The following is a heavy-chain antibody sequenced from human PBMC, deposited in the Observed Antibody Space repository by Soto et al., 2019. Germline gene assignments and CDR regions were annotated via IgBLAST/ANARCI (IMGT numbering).Heavy chain of an antibody. CDR2: ISSTGSGT. CDR3: VRYRHEALATDAQRVDN. J-gene: IGHJ4*02. V-gene: IGHV3-48*03. D-gene: IGHD3-16*02. Sequence: PVGSLRLSCAASGFTFSYYEMNWLRQAPGKGLEWISYISSTGSGTLYADSVRGRFSMSRDNTKNSVSLQMSSLRAEDTAVYYYVRYRHEALATDAQRVDNWGQGTQVTVSS. CDR1: GFTFSYYE.